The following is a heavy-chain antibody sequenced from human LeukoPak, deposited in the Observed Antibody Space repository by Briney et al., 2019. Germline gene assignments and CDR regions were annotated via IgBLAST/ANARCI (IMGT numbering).Heavy chain of an antibody. D-gene: IGHD5-24*01. V-gene: IGHV1-2*02. J-gene: IGHJ3*02. Sequence: GASVKVSCKASGYTFTGYYMHWVRQAPGQGLEWMGWINPNSGGTNYAQKFQGRVTMTRDTSISTAYMELSRLRSDDTAVYYCARVGVEMATIHAFDIWGQGTVVTVSS. CDR1: GYTFTGYY. CDR2: INPNSGGT. CDR3: ARVGVEMATIHAFDI.